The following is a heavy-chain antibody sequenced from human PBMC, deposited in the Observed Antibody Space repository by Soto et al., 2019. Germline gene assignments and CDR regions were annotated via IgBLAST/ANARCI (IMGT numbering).Heavy chain of an antibody. D-gene: IGHD3-10*01. V-gene: IGHV3-7*03. CDR1: GFTSGSYW. CDR3: VREGRLLGAFDI. Sequence: LRLSCEASGFTSGSYWMAWVRQAPGKGLEWVANIQQDGRERHYGNSVKGRFTISRDNAKNSLYLEMNSLRAEDTAFYYCVREGRLLGAFDIWGQGTMVTVSS. J-gene: IGHJ3*02. CDR2: IQQDGRER.